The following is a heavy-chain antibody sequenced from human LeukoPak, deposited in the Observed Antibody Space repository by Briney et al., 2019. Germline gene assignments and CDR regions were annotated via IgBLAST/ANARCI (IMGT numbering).Heavy chain of an antibody. CDR3: ARGGGDSNFDY. D-gene: IGHD2-21*02. CDR1: GFTFSSYG. CDR2: ISYDGSNK. J-gene: IGHJ4*02. Sequence: PGGSLRLSCAASGFTFSSYGMHWVRQAPGKGLEWVAVISYDGSNKYYADSVKGRFTISRDNSKNTLYLQMNSLRAEDTAVYYCARGGGDSNFDYWGQGTLVTVSS. V-gene: IGHV3-30*19.